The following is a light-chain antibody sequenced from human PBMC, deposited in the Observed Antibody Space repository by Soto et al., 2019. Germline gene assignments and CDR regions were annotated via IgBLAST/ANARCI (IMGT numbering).Light chain of an antibody. CDR2: GAS. CDR1: QSVSSSH. CDR3: QQYGTSPRT. J-gene: IGKJ1*01. V-gene: IGKV3-20*01. Sequence: EIVLTQSPGTLSLSPAERATLSCRASQSVSSSHLASYQQKPGQAPRLLIFGASSRATGIPDRFGGSGSGTDFTLTISALETEDFAVYFCQQYGTSPRTFGQGTKVEIK.